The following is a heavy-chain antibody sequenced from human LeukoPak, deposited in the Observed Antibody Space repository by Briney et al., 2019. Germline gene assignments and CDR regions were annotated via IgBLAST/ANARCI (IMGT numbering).Heavy chain of an antibody. CDR3: ARTDVNYDYVWGTSPAYYFDY. CDR2: IIPIFGTA. Sequence: SVKVSCKASGGTFSSYAISWVRQAPGQGLEWMGGIIPIFGTANYAQKFQGRVTITADESTSTAYMELSSLRSEDTAVYHCARTDVNYDYVWGTSPAYYFDYWGQGTLVTVTS. D-gene: IGHD3-16*01. V-gene: IGHV1-69*01. J-gene: IGHJ4*02. CDR1: GGTFSSYA.